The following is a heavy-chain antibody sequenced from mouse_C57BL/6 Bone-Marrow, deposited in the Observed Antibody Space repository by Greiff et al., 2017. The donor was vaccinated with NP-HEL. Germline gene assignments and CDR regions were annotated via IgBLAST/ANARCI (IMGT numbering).Heavy chain of an antibody. J-gene: IGHJ3*01. CDR2: IDPSDSET. CDR1: GYTFTSYW. D-gene: IGHD2-4*01. V-gene: IGHV1-52*01. Sequence: QVQLQQPGAELVRPGSSVKLSCKASGYTFTSYWMHWVKQRPIQGLEWIGNIDPSDSETHYNQKFKDKATLTVDKSSSTAYMQLSSLTSDDSAVYYCARFYYDYDGGFAYWGQGTLVTVSA. CDR3: ARFYYDYDGGFAY.